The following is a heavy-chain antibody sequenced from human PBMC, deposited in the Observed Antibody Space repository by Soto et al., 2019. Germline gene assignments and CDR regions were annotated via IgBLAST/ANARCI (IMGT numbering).Heavy chain of an antibody. Sequence: QVQLQESGPGLVKPSETLSLTCTVSGGSVSSGSYYWSWIRQPPGKGLEWIGYIYYSGSTNYYPSLKSRVTISVDTSKNQFSLKLSSVTAADTAVYYCARGSTVVTRIDYWGQGTLVTVSS. CDR1: GGSVSSGSYY. CDR3: ARGSTVVTRIDY. D-gene: IGHD2-21*02. J-gene: IGHJ4*02. V-gene: IGHV4-61*01. CDR2: IYYSGST.